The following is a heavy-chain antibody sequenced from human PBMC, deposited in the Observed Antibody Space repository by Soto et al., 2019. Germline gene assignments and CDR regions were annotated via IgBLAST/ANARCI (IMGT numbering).Heavy chain of an antibody. CDR3: ARGDTAYYDFWNNPRGDWIDL. Sequence: QEQLVQSGAEVREPGASVKVSCKASGYTFASHDITWVRQTAGQGLEYMGWRNPISEISKTTYLPNFRCRVSMTRDTSLETAYLELRCLRSDDTAVYFCARGDTAYYDFWNNPRGDWIDLWGQGTLVTVSS. CDR1: GYTFASHD. D-gene: IGHD3-3*01. V-gene: IGHV1-8*01. CDR2: RNPISEISKT. J-gene: IGHJ5*02.